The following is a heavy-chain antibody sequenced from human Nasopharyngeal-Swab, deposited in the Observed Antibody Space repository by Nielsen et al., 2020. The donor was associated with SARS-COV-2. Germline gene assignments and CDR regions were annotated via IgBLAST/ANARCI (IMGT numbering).Heavy chain of an antibody. CDR2: ISGSGGST. CDR1: GFTFLSYA. D-gene: IGHD2-2*03. V-gene: IGHV3-23*01. CDR3: AKLGYGGFDY. J-gene: IGHJ4*02. Sequence: GESLKISCAASGFTFLSYALRWVRQAPGKGLEWVSAISGSGGSTYYADSVKGRFTISRDNSKNTLYLQMNSLRVEDTAVYYCAKLGYGGFDYWGQGTLVTVSS.